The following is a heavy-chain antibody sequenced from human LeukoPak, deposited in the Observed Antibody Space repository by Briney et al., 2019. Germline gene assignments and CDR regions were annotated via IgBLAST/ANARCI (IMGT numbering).Heavy chain of an antibody. V-gene: IGHV3-21*01. D-gene: IGHD2-2*01. CDR3: ARGGSNSPYYFDY. CDR1: EFTFSSYS. J-gene: IGHJ4*02. Sequence: GGSLRLSCAASEFTFSSYSMNWVRQAPGKGLEWVSSISSSSSYIYYADSVKGRFTISRDNAKNSLYLQMNSLRAEDTAVYYCARGGSNSPYYFDYWGQGTLVTVSS. CDR2: ISSSSSYI.